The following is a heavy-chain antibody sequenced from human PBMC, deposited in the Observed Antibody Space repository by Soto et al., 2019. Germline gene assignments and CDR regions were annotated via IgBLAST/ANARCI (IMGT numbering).Heavy chain of an antibody. J-gene: IGHJ2*01. V-gene: IGHV3-11*05. CDR1: GFTFSDYY. CDR2: ISSSSSYT. CDR3: ARAYSGSYSSWYFDL. D-gene: IGHD1-26*01. Sequence: QVQLVESGGGLVKPGGSLRLSCAASGFTFSDYYMSWIRQAPGKGLEWVSYISSSSSYTNYADSVKGRFTISRDNAKNSLYLQMNSLRAEDTAVYYCARAYSGSYSSWYFDLWGRGTLVTVSS.